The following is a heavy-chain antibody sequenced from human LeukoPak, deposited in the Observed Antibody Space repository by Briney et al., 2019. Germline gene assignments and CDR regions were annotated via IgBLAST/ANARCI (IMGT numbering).Heavy chain of an antibody. V-gene: IGHV3-9*01. CDR1: GFTFDDYA. J-gene: IGHJ4*02. CDR3: ARRYGDSLRGFDY. D-gene: IGHD4-17*01. CDR2: ISWNSGSI. Sequence: GGSLRLSCAASGFTFDDYAMHWVRQAPGKGLEWVSGISWNSGSIGYADSVKGRFTISRDNAKNSLYLQMNSLRAEDTALYYCARRYGDSLRGFDYWGQGTLVTVSS.